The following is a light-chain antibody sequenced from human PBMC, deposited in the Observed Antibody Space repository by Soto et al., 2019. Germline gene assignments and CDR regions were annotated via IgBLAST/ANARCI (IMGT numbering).Light chain of an antibody. J-gene: IGKJ5*01. V-gene: IGKV3D-15*01. CDR3: QHYVERSPIT. CDR2: GAS. CDR1: QSVSSN. Sequence: EIVMTQSPATLSVSPGERATPSCRASQSVSSNLAWYQQKPGQAPRLLISGASRRATGIPARFSGSGSGSDFTLTISRLEPEDFALYYCQHYVERSPITFGQGTRLEIK.